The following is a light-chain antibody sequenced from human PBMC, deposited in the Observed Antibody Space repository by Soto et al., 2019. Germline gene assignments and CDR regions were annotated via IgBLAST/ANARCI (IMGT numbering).Light chain of an antibody. CDR2: GNS. J-gene: IGLJ3*02. CDR3: QSYDSSLSGSV. V-gene: IGLV1-40*01. CDR1: SSNIGGGYD. Sequence: QSVLTQPPSVSGAPGQRVTISCTGSSSNIGGGYDVHWYQQLPGTAPKLLIYGNSNRPSGVPYRFSGSKSGTSASLAITGLQDDDEADYYCQSYDSSLSGSVFGGGTKLTVL.